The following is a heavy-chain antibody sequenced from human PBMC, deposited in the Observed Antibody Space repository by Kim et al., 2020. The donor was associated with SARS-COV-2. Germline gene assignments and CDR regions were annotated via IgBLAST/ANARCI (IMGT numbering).Heavy chain of an antibody. CDR3: AKDMRTYCSGGSCFIFDC. CDR1: GFTFDDYT. V-gene: IGHV3-43*01. J-gene: IGHJ4*02. CDR2: ISWDGGST. D-gene: IGHD2-15*01. Sequence: GGSLRLSCAASGFTFDDYTMHWVRQAPGKGLEWVSLISWDGGSTYYADSVKGRFTISRDNSKNSLYLQMNSLRTEDTALYYCAKDMRTYCSGGSCFIFDCWGQGTLVTVSS.